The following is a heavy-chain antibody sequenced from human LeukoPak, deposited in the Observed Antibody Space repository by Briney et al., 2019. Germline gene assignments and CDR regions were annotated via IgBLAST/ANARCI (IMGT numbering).Heavy chain of an antibody. V-gene: IGHV3-9*01. CDR2: ISWNSGYI. J-gene: IGHJ4*02. D-gene: IGHD6-19*01. CDR1: GFTFDNYA. Sequence: GGSLRLSCAASGFTFDNYAMHWVRQAPGKGLEWLSIISWNSGYIGYADSVKGRFTISRDNAKKSLDLQMNSLRAEDTAFYYCAKVRGTYSSGYFFDYWGQGTLVTVSS. CDR3: AKVRGTYSSGYFFDY.